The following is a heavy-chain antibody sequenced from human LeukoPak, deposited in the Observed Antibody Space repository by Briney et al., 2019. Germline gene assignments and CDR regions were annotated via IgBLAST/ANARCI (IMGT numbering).Heavy chain of an antibody. CDR1: GGTFSSYA. D-gene: IGHD3-22*01. CDR2: IIPIFGTA. J-gene: IGHJ4*02. V-gene: IGHV1-69*05. Sequence: SVKVSCKASGGTFSSYAISWVRQAPGQGLEWMGGIIPIFGTANYAQKFQGRVTITTDESTSTAYMELSSLRSEDTAVYYRASTTYYYDSSGYLLDYWGQGTLVTVSS. CDR3: ASTTYYYDSSGYLLDY.